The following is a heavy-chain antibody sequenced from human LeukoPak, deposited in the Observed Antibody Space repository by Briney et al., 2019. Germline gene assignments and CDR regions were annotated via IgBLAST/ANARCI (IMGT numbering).Heavy chain of an antibody. CDR3: ARCTASCYANAFDV. Sequence: GGSLRLSCATSGFTFNNNAMSCVRQAPGKRLEWVSAINGGGDATEYADSVKGRFTISRDNSKNTLYLQMNSLRPEDTAVYYCARCTASCYANAFDVWGQGTLLTVSS. J-gene: IGHJ3*01. D-gene: IGHD2-2*01. V-gene: IGHV3-23*01. CDR2: INGGGDAT. CDR1: GFTFNNNA.